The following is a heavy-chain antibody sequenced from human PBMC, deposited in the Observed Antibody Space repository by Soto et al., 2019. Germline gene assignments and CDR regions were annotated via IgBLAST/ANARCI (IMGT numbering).Heavy chain of an antibody. CDR1: GFTFSSYS. D-gene: IGHD5-12*01. J-gene: IGHJ5*02. V-gene: IGHV3-48*01. Sequence: GGSLRLSCAASGFTFSSYSMNWVRQAPGKGLEWISYITSNTKTIYYADSVKGRFTISRDNAKNSLYLQMNSLRAEDTAVYYCARVMGYSGYDQYNWFDPWGQGTLVTVSS. CDR2: ITSNTKTI. CDR3: ARVMGYSGYDQYNWFDP.